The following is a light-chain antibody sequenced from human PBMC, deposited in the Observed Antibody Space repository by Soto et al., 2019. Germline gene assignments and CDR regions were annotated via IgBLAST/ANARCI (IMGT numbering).Light chain of an antibody. CDR1: QIIGSAY. J-gene: IGKJ1*01. Sequence: ETTLTQSPDTLSLSPGEGATLSCRASQIIGSAYLAWYQQKPGQAPRLLIFGASRRATGTPHRFSGSGSGTDFTLTISALESEDVAVYYCQHYGRSTSFGQGTKVDIK. CDR3: QHYGRSTS. CDR2: GAS. V-gene: IGKV3-20*01.